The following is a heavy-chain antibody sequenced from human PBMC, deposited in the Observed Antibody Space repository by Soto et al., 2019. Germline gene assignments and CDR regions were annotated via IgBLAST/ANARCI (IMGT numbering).Heavy chain of an antibody. CDR1: GVSLSTDGLG. CDR2: IYWDDDN. CDR3: AQGIQLWPTHNFDY. Sequence: QITLKESGPTLVKPTQTLTLTCTFSGVSLSTDGLGVCWILQPPGKALEWLALIYWDDDNRYSPSLKSRLTNAKDTSKNQVVFTMNNMDPVDTATYYCAQGIQLWPTHNFDYWGRGTLVTVSS. J-gene: IGHJ4*02. V-gene: IGHV2-5*02. D-gene: IGHD5-18*01.